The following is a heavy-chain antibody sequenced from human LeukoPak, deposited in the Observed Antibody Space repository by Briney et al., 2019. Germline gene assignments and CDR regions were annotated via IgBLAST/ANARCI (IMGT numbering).Heavy chain of an antibody. CDR3: ARDRGSSGHYGGWFEP. CDR2: IYTSGST. D-gene: IGHD3-22*01. J-gene: IGHJ5*02. Sequence: SETLSLTCTVSGGSISIYYWSWIRQPAGKGLEWIGRIYTSGSTNYNPSLKSRVTISVDKSKNQFSLKLSSVTAADTAVYYCARDRGSSGHYGGWFEPWGQGTLVTVSS. V-gene: IGHV4-4*07. CDR1: GGSISIYY.